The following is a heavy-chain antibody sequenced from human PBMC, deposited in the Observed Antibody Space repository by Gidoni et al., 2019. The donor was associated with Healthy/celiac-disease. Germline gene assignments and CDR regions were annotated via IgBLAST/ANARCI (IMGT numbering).Heavy chain of an antibody. Sequence: EVQLLESGGGLVQPGGSLRLPCAASGFTFSSYAMSWVRQAPGKGLEWVSAISGSGGSTYYADSVKGRFTISRDNSKNTLYLQMNSLRAEDTAVYYCAKDSVLIRFGELLEDYFDYWGQGTLVTVSS. CDR1: GFTFSSYA. CDR2: ISGSGGST. CDR3: AKDSVLIRFGELLEDYFDY. J-gene: IGHJ4*02. D-gene: IGHD3-10*01. V-gene: IGHV3-23*01.